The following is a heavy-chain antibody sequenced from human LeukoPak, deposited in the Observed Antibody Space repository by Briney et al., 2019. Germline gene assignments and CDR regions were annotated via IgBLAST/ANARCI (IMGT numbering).Heavy chain of an antibody. CDR3: ARGQKFLDITIFGPPQGWFDP. J-gene: IGHJ5*02. CDR1: GGSFSSYY. CDR2: IYYSGST. V-gene: IGHV4-59*01. Sequence: PSETLSLTCAVYGGSFSSYYWSWIRQPPGKGLEWIGYIYYSGSTNYNPSLKSRVTISVDTSKNQFSLKLSSVTAADTAVYYCARGQKFLDITIFGPPQGWFDPWGQGTLVTVSS. D-gene: IGHD3-3*01.